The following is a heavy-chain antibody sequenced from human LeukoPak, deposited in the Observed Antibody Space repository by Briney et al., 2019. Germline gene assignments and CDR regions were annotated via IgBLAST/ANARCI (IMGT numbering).Heavy chain of an antibody. Sequence: SETLSLTCAVYGGSFSGYYWSWIRQPPGKGLEWIGNINYSGSTYYNPSVKSRVTLSVDVSKNRFSLNLASVTAADTALYFCARTHFDSLGWFDPWGQGIQVIVSS. D-gene: IGHD3-9*01. V-gene: IGHV4-34*01. CDR2: INYSGST. CDR1: GGSFSGYY. J-gene: IGHJ5*02. CDR3: ARTHFDSLGWFDP.